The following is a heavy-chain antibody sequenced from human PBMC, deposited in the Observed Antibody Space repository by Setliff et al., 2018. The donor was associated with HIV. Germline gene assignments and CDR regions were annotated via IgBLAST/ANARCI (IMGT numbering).Heavy chain of an antibody. CDR2: IHATGGV. J-gene: IGHJ4*02. CDR1: GVSISSHS. CDR3: ARQTATGTSATFDS. Sequence: SETLSLTCTVSGVSISSHSWSWIRQPAGERLEWIGRIHATGGVNYNPSLKSRVTVSIDTAKTQFSLNLTSVTAADTAVYYCARQTATGTSATFDSWGQGSLVTVSS. D-gene: IGHD2-21*02. V-gene: IGHV4-4*07.